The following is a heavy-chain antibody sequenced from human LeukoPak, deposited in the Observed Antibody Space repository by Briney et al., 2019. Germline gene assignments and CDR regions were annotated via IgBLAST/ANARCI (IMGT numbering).Heavy chain of an antibody. Sequence: GGSLRLSCAASGFTFSSYSMNWVRQAPGKGLEWVSSISSSSSYIYYADSVKGRFTISRDNSKNTLYLQMNSLRAEDTAVYYCAKEVDYDSSGYNQNWGQGTLVTVSS. V-gene: IGHV3-21*04. J-gene: IGHJ4*02. CDR1: GFTFSSYS. D-gene: IGHD3-22*01. CDR2: ISSSSSYI. CDR3: AKEVDYDSSGYNQN.